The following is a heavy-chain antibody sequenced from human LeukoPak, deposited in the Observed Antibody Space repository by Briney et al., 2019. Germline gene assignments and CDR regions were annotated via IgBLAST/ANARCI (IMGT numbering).Heavy chain of an antibody. D-gene: IGHD5-24*01. CDR2: IKKDGSEQ. V-gene: IGHV3-7*03. J-gene: IGHJ4*02. CDR1: GFTFSRYG. CDR3: AKSGYNRFDY. Sequence: GGSLRLSCAASGFTFSRYGMNWVRQAPGKGLEWVANIKKDGSEQLYVDSVKGRFTISRDNSKNTLYLQMNSLIAEDTAVYYCAKSGYNRFDYWGQGTRVTVSS.